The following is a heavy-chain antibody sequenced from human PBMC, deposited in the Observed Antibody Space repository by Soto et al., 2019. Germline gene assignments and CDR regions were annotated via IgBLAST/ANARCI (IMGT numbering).Heavy chain of an antibody. CDR2: ISPGSGNT. CDR3: ARDLIATTGALFDY. J-gene: IGHJ4*02. CDR1: GFTFTTYV. D-gene: IGHD6-13*01. V-gene: IGHV1-3*01. Sequence: ASVKVSCKASGFTFTTYVMHWVRQAPGQRLEWMGWISPGSGNTKYSQKFQDRVTITWDTSATTAYMELSSLRSEDTAVYYCARDLIATTGALFDYWGQGTLVTVS.